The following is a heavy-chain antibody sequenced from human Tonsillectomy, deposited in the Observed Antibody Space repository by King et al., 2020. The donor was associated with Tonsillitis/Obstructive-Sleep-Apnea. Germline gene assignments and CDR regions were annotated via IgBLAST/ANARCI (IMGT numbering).Heavy chain of an antibody. CDR3: ARDRSSCSSTSCSDSYYYMDV. J-gene: IGHJ6*03. D-gene: IGHD2-2*01. Sequence: QLVQSGSELKKPGASVKISCKASGYTFTNYAMNWVRQAPGQGLEWMGWINTNTGNPTYAQGFAGRFVFSLDTSVTTEHLHISSLKAEDTAVYFCARDRSSCSSTSCSDSYYYMDVWGKGTTATVSS. CDR1: GYTFTNYA. V-gene: IGHV7-4-1*02. CDR2: INTNTGNP.